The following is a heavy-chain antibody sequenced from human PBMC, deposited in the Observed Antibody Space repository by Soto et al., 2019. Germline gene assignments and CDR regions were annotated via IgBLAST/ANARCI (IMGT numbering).Heavy chain of an antibody. Sequence: QVQLQESGPGLVKPSQTLSLTCTVSGGSISSGGYYWSWIRQHPGKGLEWIGYIYYSGNTYYNPSLKSRVAMSVDTSKNQFSPKLSSVTAADTAVYYCARDSAGTAMTFDYWGQGTLVTVSS. CDR2: IYYSGNT. CDR1: GGSISSGGYY. J-gene: IGHJ4*02. CDR3: ARDSAGTAMTFDY. D-gene: IGHD5-18*01. V-gene: IGHV4-31*03.